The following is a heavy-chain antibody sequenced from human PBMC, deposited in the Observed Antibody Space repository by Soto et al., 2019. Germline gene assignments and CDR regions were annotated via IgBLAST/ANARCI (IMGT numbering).Heavy chain of an antibody. V-gene: IGHV1-69*01. CDR2: IIPISDTT. CDR1: GGTFSSYA. CDR3: ARSQGSSTSLEIYYYYYYGMDV. J-gene: IGHJ6*02. Sequence: QVQLVQSGAEVKKPGSSVKVSCKASGGTFSSYAISWVRQAPGQGLEWMGGIIPISDTTNYAQKFQGRVTITADESTNTAYMELSSLRYEETAVYYCARSQGSSTSLEIYYYYYYGMDVWGQGTTVTVSS. D-gene: IGHD2-2*01.